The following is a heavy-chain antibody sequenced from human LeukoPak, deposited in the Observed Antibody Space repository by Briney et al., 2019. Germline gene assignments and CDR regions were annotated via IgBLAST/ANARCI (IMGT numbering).Heavy chain of an antibody. J-gene: IGHJ4*02. V-gene: IGHV4-4*02. CDR2: IYHSGST. Sequence: SETLSLTCAVSGGSISSSNWWSWVRQPPGKGLEWIGEIYHSGSTNYNPSLKSRVTISVDKSKNQFSLKLSSVTAADTAVYYCARVGGYCSSTRRYGYFDYWGQGTLVTVSS. CDR1: GGSISSSNW. CDR3: ARVGGYCSSTRRYGYFDY. D-gene: IGHD2-2*01.